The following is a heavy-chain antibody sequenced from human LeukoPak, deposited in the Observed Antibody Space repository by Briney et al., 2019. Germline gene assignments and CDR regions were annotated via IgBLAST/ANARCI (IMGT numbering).Heavy chain of an antibody. Sequence: SETLSLTCTVYGGSISSYYWSWIRQPPGKGLEWVGYIYYSGSTNYNPSLKSRVTISVDTSKNQFSLKLSSVTAADTAVYYCAKLAKSFIFVDVWGKGTTVTVSS. J-gene: IGHJ6*04. CDR3: AKLAKSFIFVDV. CDR1: GGSISSYY. D-gene: IGHD3-9*01. V-gene: IGHV4-59*01. CDR2: IYYSGST.